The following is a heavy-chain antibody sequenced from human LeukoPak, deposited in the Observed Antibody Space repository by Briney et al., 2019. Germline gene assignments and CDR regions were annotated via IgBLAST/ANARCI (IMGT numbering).Heavy chain of an antibody. CDR1: GFTFSSYI. J-gene: IGHJ4*02. D-gene: IGHD3-10*01. Sequence: GGSLRLSCAASGFTFSSYIMNWVRQAPGKGLEWVSYISSSSSTIYYADSVKGRFTISRDNAKNSLYLRMNSLRAEDTAVYYCARDATNHPLWFGEGPDDYWGRGNLVTVSS. V-gene: IGHV3-48*01. CDR3: ARDATNHPLWFGEGPDDY. CDR2: ISSSSSTI.